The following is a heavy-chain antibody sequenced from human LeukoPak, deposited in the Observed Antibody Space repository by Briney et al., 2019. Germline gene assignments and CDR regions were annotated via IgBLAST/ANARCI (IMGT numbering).Heavy chain of an antibody. Sequence: GGSLRLSCAASGFTFSAYWMSWVRQAPGKGLEWVANLKQDGSEKYYVDSVKGRFTISRDNAKNSLYLQMNSLRADDTAVYYCATEGGGFSSAWYMWDNWGQGTLVTVSS. CDR1: GFTFSAYW. CDR2: LKQDGSEK. D-gene: IGHD6-19*01. J-gene: IGHJ4*02. CDR3: ATEGGGFSSAWYMWDN. V-gene: IGHV3-7*03.